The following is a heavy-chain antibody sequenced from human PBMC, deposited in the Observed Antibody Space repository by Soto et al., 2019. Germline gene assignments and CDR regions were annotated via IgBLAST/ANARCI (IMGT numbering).Heavy chain of an antibody. CDR1: GYSLTELS. D-gene: IGHD1-26*01. CDR3: ATWCGSHYYYYYVMDV. J-gene: IGHJ6*02. V-gene: IGHV1-24*01. CDR2: FDPEDGET. Sequence: AAVKVSCKDSGYSLTELSMHWVQQAPAKGLEWMGGFDPEDGETIYAQKFQGRVTMTEDTSTDTAYMELSSLRSEDTAVYYCATWCGSHYYYYYVMDVWGQGTTVTVSS.